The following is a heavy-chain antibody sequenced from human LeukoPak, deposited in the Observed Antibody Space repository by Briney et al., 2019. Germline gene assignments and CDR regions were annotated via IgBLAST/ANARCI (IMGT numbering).Heavy chain of an antibody. Sequence: GGSLRLSCAASGFTFSSYAMSWVRQAPGKGLEWVSAISGSGGSTYYADSVRGRFTISRDNSKNTLYLQMNSLRAEDTAVYYCAKLAAYYYGSGSYYPYWGQGTLVTVSS. CDR3: AKLAAYYYGSGSYYPY. V-gene: IGHV3-23*01. CDR2: ISGSGGST. J-gene: IGHJ4*02. D-gene: IGHD3-10*01. CDR1: GFTFSSYA.